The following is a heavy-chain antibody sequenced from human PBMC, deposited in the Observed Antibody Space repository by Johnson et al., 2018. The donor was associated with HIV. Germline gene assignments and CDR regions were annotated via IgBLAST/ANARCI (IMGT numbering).Heavy chain of an antibody. V-gene: IGHV3-23*04. CDR3: AYPIATTAFEAFDI. D-gene: IGHD6-13*01. Sequence: VQLVESGGGLVQPGGSLRLSCAASGFTFTTYAMTWVRRTPAKGLDWVSTISGSGGSTYYADSVKGRFTISRDNSKSTLYLQMNSLRAEDTAVYYCAYPIATTAFEAFDIWGRGTMVTVSS. CDR2: ISGSGGST. CDR1: GFTFTTYA. J-gene: IGHJ3*02.